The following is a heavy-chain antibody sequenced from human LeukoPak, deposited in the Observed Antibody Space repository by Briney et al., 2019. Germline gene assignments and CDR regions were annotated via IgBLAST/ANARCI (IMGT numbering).Heavy chain of an antibody. V-gene: IGHV3-66*01. J-gene: IGHJ5*02. Sequence: GGSLRLSCAASGFTVSSNYMSWVRQAPGKGLEWVSVIYSGGSTYYADSVKGRFPTSRDNSKNRRYLQMNSLRAEDTAVYYCASETYYYHSSGQITWSQGTLVTVSS. CDR3: ASETYYYHSSGQIT. CDR1: GFTVSSNY. D-gene: IGHD3-22*01. CDR2: IYSGGST.